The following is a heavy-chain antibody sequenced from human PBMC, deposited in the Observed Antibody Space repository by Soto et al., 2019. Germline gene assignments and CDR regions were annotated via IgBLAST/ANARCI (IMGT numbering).Heavy chain of an antibody. CDR1: GGSVSSGGNY. CDR3: ARGLSSPSAAGV. Sequence: QLQLQESGPGLVKPSETLSLTCAVSGGSVSSGGNYWGWIRQSPGKGLEWIGSVHDTGTTHYNPSLTSRVTISVDMSKNPFSLNVNSVTAADTAVYYCARGLSSPSAAGVWGQGTLVTVSS. V-gene: IGHV4-39*01. J-gene: IGHJ4*02. D-gene: IGHD6-6*01. CDR2: VHDTGTT.